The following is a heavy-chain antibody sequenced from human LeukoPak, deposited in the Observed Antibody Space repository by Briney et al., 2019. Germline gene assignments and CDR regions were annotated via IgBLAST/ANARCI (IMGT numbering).Heavy chain of an antibody. CDR3: ARSVCGGDCYSAIDYYGMDV. V-gene: IGHV1-69*04. Sequence: GASVKVSCKASGGTFSSYAISWVRQAPGQGLEWMGRIIPILGIANYAQKFQGRVTITADKSTSTAYMELSSLRSEDTAVYYCARSVCGGDCYSAIDYYGMDVWGQGTTVTVSS. CDR1: GGTFSSYA. D-gene: IGHD2-21*02. J-gene: IGHJ6*02. CDR2: IIPILGIA.